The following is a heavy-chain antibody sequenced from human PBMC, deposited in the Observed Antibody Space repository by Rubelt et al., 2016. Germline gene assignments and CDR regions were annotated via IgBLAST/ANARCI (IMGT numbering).Heavy chain of an antibody. J-gene: IGHJ4*02. CDR2: ISAYNGNT. D-gene: IGHD3/OR15-3a*01. Sequence: GQGLEWMGWISAYNGNTNYAQKLQGRVTMTTDTSTSTAYMELRSLRSDDTAVYYCAGGVLDETFDYWGQGTLVTVSS. V-gene: IGHV1-18*01. CDR3: AGGVLDETFDY.